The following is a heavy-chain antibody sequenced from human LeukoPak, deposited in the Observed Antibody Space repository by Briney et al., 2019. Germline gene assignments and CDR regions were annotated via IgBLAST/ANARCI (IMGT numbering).Heavy chain of an antibody. CDR2: ISYDGSNK. CDR3: AREGDSDGMDV. Sequence: PGGSLRLSCAASGFTFSSYAMHWVRQAPGKGLEWVAVISYDGSNKYYADSVKGRFTISRDNSKNTLYLQMNSLTAEDTAVYYCAREGDSDGMDVWGQGTTVTVSS. D-gene: IGHD3-10*01. J-gene: IGHJ6*02. CDR1: GFTFSSYA. V-gene: IGHV3-30*04.